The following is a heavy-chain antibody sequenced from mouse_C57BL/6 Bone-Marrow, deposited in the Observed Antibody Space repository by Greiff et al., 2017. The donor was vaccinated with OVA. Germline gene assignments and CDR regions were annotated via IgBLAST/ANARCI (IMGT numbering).Heavy chain of an antibody. CDR1: GFTFSSYG. CDR3: ARHQLGLDY. D-gene: IGHD4-1*02. V-gene: IGHV5-6*01. J-gene: IGHJ2*01. Sequence: EVMLVESGGDLVKPGGSLKLSCAASGFTFSSYGMSWVRQTSDKRLEWVATISSGGSYTYYPDSVKGRFTISRDNAKNTLYLQMSSLKSEDTAMYYCARHQLGLDYWGQGTTLTVSS. CDR2: ISSGGSYT.